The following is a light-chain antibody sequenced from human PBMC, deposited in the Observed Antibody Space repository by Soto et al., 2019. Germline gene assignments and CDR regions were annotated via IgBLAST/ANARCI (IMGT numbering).Light chain of an antibody. J-gene: IGKJ2*01. CDR2: GAS. CDR1: QSVGST. V-gene: IGKV3-15*01. CDR3: QQYNNWPPYT. Sequence: IVMTQSPATLSVSPGERATLSCRASQSVGSTLAWYQQKPGQAPRLLIYGASTRATGIPARFRGSGSGTEFTLTISSLQSEDFAVYYCQQYNNWPPYTFGQGTKVDIK.